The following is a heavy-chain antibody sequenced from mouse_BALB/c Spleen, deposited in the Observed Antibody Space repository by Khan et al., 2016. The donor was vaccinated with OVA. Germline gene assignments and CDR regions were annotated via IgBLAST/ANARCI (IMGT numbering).Heavy chain of an antibody. CDR3: VRDGAYHRNDGWFAY. V-gene: IGHV1-4*01. CDR1: GYTFISYT. CDR2: INPSNGYT. D-gene: IGHD2-14*01. J-gene: IGHJ3*01. Sequence: QVQLKESGAELARPGASVKMSCKASGYTFISYTIHWIKKRPGQGLEWIGYINPSNGYTNYNQKFKDKATLITDKSSTTDYLQLSSLTTDDSAVYNCVRDGAYHRNDGWFAYWGQGTLVTVSA.